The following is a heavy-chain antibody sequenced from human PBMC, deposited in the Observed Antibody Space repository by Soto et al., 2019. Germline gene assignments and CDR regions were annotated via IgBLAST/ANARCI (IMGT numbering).Heavy chain of an antibody. CDR1: GGSFSGYY. V-gene: IGHV4-34*01. Sequence: SETLSLTCAVYGGSFSGYYWSWIRQPPGKGLEWIGEINHSGSTNYNPSLKSRVTISVDTSKNQFSLKLSSVTAADTAVYYCARYPFYSSSSDYYYYMDVWGKGTTVTVSS. J-gene: IGHJ6*03. D-gene: IGHD6-6*01. CDR2: INHSGST. CDR3: ARYPFYSSSSDYYYYMDV.